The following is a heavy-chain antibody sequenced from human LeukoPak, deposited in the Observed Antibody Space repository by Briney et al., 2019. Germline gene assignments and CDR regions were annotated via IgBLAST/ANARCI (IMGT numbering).Heavy chain of an antibody. D-gene: IGHD2-15*01. J-gene: IGHJ6*02. CDR3: ALLGVVSNYYYYYGMDV. CDR2: ISYDGSNK. CDR1: GFTFSSYA. Sequence: PGGSLRLSCAASGFTFSSYAMHWVRQAPGKGLEWVAVISYDGSNKYYADSVKGRFTISRDNSKNTLYLQMNSLRAEDTAVYYCALLGVVSNYYYYYGMDVWGQGTTVTVSS. V-gene: IGHV3-30-3*01.